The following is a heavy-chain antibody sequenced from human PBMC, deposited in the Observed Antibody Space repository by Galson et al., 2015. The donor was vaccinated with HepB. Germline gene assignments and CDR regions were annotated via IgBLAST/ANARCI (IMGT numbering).Heavy chain of an antibody. D-gene: IGHD6-13*01. J-gene: IGHJ4*02. CDR3: AREGGSSWVLYYFDY. CDR2: ISYDGSNK. V-gene: IGHV3-30*04. Sequence: SLRLSCAASGFTFSSYAMHWVRQAPGKGLEWVAVISYDGSNKYYADSVKGRFTISRDNSKNTLYLQMNSLRAEDTALYYCAREGGSSWVLYYFDYWGQGTLVTVSS. CDR1: GFTFSSYA.